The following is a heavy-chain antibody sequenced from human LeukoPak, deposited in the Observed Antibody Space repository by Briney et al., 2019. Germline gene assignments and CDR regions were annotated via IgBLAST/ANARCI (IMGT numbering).Heavy chain of an antibody. D-gene: IGHD5-18*01. J-gene: IGHJ3*02. Sequence: SENLSLTCTVSGGSISSYYWSWIRQPPGKGLEWIGYIYYTGSTNYNPSLKSRVTISLDTSKNQFSLKLSSVTAADTAVYYCARPGVGTGRYGAFDIWGQGTLVTVSS. V-gene: IGHV4-59*08. CDR2: IYYTGST. CDR3: ARPGVGTGRYGAFDI. CDR1: GGSISSYY.